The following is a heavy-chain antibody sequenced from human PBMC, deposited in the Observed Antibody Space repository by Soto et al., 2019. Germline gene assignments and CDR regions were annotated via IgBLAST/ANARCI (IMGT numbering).Heavy chain of an antibody. CDR2: INHSGST. V-gene: IGHV4-34*01. J-gene: IGHJ6*02. CDR3: ARNGHDFWSGYYPGYYYYYYGMDV. D-gene: IGHD3-3*01. CDR1: GGSFSGYY. Sequence: TLSLTCAVYGGSFSGYYWSWIRQPPGKGLEWIGEINHSGSTNYNPSLKSRVTISVDTSKNQFSLKLSSVTAADTAVYYCARNGHDFWSGYYPGYYYYYYGMDVWGQGTTVTVSS.